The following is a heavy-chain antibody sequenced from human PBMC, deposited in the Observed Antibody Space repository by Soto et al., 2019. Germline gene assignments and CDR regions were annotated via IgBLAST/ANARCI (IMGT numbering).Heavy chain of an antibody. CDR1: GYTFTSYG. CDR3: ARALSQLRFLEWLLIPHFDY. D-gene: IGHD3-3*01. CDR2: ISAYNGNT. V-gene: IGHV1-18*01. Sequence: ASVKVSCKASGYTFTSYGISWVRQAPGQGLEWMGWISAYNGNTNYAQKLQGRVTMTTDTSTSTAYMELRSLRSDDTAVYYCARALSQLRFLEWLLIPHFDYWGQGTLVTVSS. J-gene: IGHJ4*02.